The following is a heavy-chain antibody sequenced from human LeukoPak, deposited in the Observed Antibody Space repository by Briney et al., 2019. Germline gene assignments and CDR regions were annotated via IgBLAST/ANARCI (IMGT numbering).Heavy chain of an antibody. V-gene: IGHV1-18*04. CDR3: ARDRDYGSGSYSLPRIDY. CDR2: ISACNGNT. D-gene: IGHD3-10*01. J-gene: IGHJ4*02. Sequence: GASLKGSCKASGYTFTSYGISWVRQAPGQGLEWMGWISACNGNTDYAQKLQGRVTMTTDTSTSTAYMELRSLRSDDTAVYYCARDRDYGSGSYSLPRIDYWGQGTLVTVSS. CDR1: GYTFTSYG.